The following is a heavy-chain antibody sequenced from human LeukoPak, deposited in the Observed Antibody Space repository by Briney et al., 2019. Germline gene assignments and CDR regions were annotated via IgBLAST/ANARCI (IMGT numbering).Heavy chain of an antibody. CDR2: IRGIGET. CDR3: AKASWVSSPAAVR. Sequence: PGGSLRLSCAASGLSFSTFDMSWVRQGPATGLEWVSSIRGIGETFYADSVKGRFTHSSGSSRNTVYFQLNNLRVEDTAIYYCAKASWVSSPAAVRWGQGTLVTVS. D-gene: IGHD2-15*01. J-gene: IGHJ4*02. V-gene: IGHV3-23*01. CDR1: GLSFSTFD.